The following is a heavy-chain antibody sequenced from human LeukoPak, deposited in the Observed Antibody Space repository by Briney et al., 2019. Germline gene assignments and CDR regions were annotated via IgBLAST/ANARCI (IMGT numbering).Heavy chain of an antibody. V-gene: IGHV3-13*01. CDR1: GFSFSDYD. D-gene: IGHD6-6*01. Sequence: GGSLRLSCVASGFSFSDYDMYWVRQAAGRGLEWVSALGTNGDAYYLGSVRGRFTISRENVKNSLYLQMNSLGVEDTAVYYCAREWRGIASHYHGMDVWGQGTTVTVSS. J-gene: IGHJ6*02. CDR2: LGTNGDA. CDR3: AREWRGIASHYHGMDV.